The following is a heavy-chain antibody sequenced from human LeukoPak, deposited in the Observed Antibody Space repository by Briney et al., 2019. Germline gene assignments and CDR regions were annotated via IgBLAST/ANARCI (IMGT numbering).Heavy chain of an antibody. J-gene: IGHJ4*02. V-gene: IGHV3-66*01. CDR2: IYDGGTT. CDR1: GFTVSSSC. Sequence: PGGSLRLSCAASGFTVSSSCMSWVRQAPGKGLEWVSSIYDGGTTHHADSLKGRFTISRDNSKNTLYLQTNSLTAEDTAVYYCAGRAELVRGFDNWGQGTLVTASS. D-gene: IGHD2-8*02. CDR3: AGRAELVRGFDN.